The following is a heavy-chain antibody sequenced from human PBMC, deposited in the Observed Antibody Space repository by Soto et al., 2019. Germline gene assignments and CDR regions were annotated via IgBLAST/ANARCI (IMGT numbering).Heavy chain of an antibody. CDR1: GYTFTSYG. CDR3: ARNVTMVRGVIRMKFNYYYGMDV. V-gene: IGHV1-18*04. Sequence: ASVKVSCKASGYTFTSYGISWVRQAPGQGLEWMGWISAYNGNTNYAQKLQGRVTMTTDTSTSTAYMELRSLRSDDTAVYYCARNVTMVRGVIRMKFNYYYGMDVWGQGTTVTVS. CDR2: ISAYNGNT. D-gene: IGHD3-10*01. J-gene: IGHJ6*02.